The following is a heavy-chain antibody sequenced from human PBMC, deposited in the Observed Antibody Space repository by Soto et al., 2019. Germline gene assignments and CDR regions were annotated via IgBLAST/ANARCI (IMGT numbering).Heavy chain of an antibody. V-gene: IGHV4-30-2*01. CDR3: ARGYVRDWFDP. J-gene: IGHJ5*02. D-gene: IGHD3-16*01. Sequence: SETLSLTCAVSGGSISSGGYSWSWIRQPPGKGLEWIGYIYHSGSTYYNPSLKSRVTISVDRSKNQFSLKLSSVTAADTAVYFCARGYVRDWFDPWGQGTLVTVSS. CDR1: GGSISSGGYS. CDR2: IYHSGST.